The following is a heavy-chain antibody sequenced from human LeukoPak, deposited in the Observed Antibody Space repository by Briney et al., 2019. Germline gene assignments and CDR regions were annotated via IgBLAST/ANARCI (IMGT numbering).Heavy chain of an antibody. D-gene: IGHD3-10*01. CDR1: GGSVSSGGYY. Sequence: SETLSLTCTVSGGSVSSGGYYWSWIRQHPGKGLEWIGYIYYSGSTYYNPSLKSRVTISVDTSKNQFSLKLSSVTAADTAVYYCASSYTVRGVPLDYWGQGTLVTVSS. CDR3: ASSYTVRGVPLDY. CDR2: IYYSGST. J-gene: IGHJ4*02. V-gene: IGHV4-31*03.